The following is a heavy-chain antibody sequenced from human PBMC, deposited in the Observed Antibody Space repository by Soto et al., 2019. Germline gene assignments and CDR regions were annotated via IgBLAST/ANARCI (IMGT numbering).Heavy chain of an antibody. D-gene: IGHD3-22*01. CDR1: GFTFSSYA. CDR3: ARPLWRDYYNWGYFDL. J-gene: IGHJ2*01. Sequence: QVQLVESGGGVVQPGRSLRLSCAASGFTFSSYAMHWVRQAPGKGLEWVAVISYDGSNKYYADSVKGRFTISRDNSKNTLYLQMDSLRGEDTAVYYCARPLWRDYYNWGYFDLLGRGTLVTVSS. CDR2: ISYDGSNK. V-gene: IGHV3-30-3*01.